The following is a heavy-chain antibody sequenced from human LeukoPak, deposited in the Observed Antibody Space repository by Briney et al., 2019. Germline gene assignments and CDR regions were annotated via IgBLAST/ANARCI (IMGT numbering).Heavy chain of an antibody. V-gene: IGHV3-49*03. CDR2: IRGKTYGGTT. CDR1: GFTFADYA. D-gene: IGHD5-24*01. CDR3: TRVWLQYFDY. Sequence: GGSLRLSCTASGFTFADYAMSWFRQAPGKGLEWVGFIRGKTYGGTTEYAASVKGRFTISRDESKSIAYLQMNSLKTDDTAVYYCTRVWLQYFDYWGQGTLITVSS. J-gene: IGHJ4*02.